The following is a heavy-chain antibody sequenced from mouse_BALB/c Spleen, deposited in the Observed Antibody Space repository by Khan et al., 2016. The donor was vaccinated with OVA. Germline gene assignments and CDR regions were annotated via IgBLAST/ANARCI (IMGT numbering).Heavy chain of an antibody. Sequence: VQLQQSGAEFVTPGASVKLSCTASGFNIKDTYIHWVNQRPEQGLEWIGRIDPANDDIKYDPKFQGKATITADTSSNTVYLHLSSLTSEDTAVYYCATLYSNPFAYWGQGTLVTVSA. V-gene: IGHV14-3*02. CDR3: ATLYSNPFAY. CDR2: IDPANDDI. CDR1: GFNIKDTY. J-gene: IGHJ3*01. D-gene: IGHD2-5*01.